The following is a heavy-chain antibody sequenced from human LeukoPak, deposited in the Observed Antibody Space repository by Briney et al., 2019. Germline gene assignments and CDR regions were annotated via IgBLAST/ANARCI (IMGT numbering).Heavy chain of an antibody. V-gene: IGHV4-39*01. D-gene: IGHD3-10*01. J-gene: IGHJ4*02. CDR3: ARRRLWFGVGGYFDY. CDR1: GGSISNTLYY. CDR2: IYYSRST. Sequence: PSETLSLTCTVSGGSISNTLYYWAWIRQPPGKGLESIGSIYYSRSTHYSPSLKSRVTISVDTSKNQFSLKLSSVTAADTAVYYCARRRLWFGVGGYFDYWGQGTLVTVSS.